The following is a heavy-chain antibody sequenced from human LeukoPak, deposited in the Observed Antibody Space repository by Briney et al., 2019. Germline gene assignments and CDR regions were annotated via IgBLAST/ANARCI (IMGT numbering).Heavy chain of an antibody. CDR1: GGSISSSY. D-gene: IGHD3-9*01. Sequence: PSETLSLTCTVSGGSISSSYWSWIRQTPGKRLEWIGYTSYSGNTDYNPSPKSRVTISVDTSKNQFSLKLSSVTAADTAVYYCARGGYDILTGYYYYYMDVWGKGTTVTVSS. CDR3: ARGGYDILTGYYYYYMDV. V-gene: IGHV4-59*08. CDR2: TSYSGNT. J-gene: IGHJ6*03.